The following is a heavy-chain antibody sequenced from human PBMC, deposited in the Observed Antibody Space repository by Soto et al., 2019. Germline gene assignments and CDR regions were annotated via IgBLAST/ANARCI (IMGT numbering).Heavy chain of an antibody. V-gene: IGHV4-4*02. CDR3: ARVYPNCSSTSCYALDY. Sequence: QVQVQESGPGLVKTSGTLSLTWAVSSGSISSSNWWSWVREPPGKGLEWIGEIYHSGSTNYNPSLKSRVTISVDKSKNKFSLKLSSVTAADTAVYYCARVYPNCSSTSCYALDYWGQGTLVTVSS. J-gene: IGHJ4*02. CDR1: SGSISSSNW. CDR2: IYHSGST. D-gene: IGHD2-2*01.